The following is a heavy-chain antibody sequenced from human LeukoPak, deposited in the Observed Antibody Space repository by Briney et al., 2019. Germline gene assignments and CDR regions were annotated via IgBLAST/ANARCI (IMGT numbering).Heavy chain of an antibody. CDR2: ISSSSSYI. D-gene: IGHD6-19*01. CDR3: ARVAVAGIFYYYGMDV. J-gene: IGHJ6*02. CDR1: GFTFSSYS. V-gene: IGHV3-21*01. Sequence: GGSLRLSCAAPGFTFSSYSMNWVRQAPGKGLEWVSSISSSSSYIYCADSVKGRFTISRDNAKNSLYLQMNSLRAEDTAVYYCARVAVAGIFYYYGMDVWGQGTTVTVSS.